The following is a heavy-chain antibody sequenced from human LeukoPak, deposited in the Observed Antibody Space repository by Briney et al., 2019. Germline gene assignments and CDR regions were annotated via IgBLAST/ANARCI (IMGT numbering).Heavy chain of an antibody. J-gene: IGHJ4*02. CDR2: INPSGGST. V-gene: IGHV1-46*01. CDR1: GYTFTNYY. D-gene: IGHD6-13*01. Sequence: ASVKVSCKASGYTFTNYYMHWVRQAPGQGLEWMGIINPSGGSTSYAQKFQGRVTMTRDTSTSTVYMELSSLRSEDTAVYYCARVASIAAAVMYYFDYWGQGTLVTVSS. CDR3: ARVASIAAAVMYYFDY.